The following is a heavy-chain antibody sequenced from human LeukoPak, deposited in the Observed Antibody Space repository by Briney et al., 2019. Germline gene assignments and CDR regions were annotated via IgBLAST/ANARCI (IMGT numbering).Heavy chain of an antibody. CDR1: GGSISSGGYS. J-gene: IGHJ4*02. CDR3: ARAVGATPFDY. V-gene: IGHV4-30-2*01. D-gene: IGHD1-26*01. Sequence: PSETLSLACAVSGGSISSGGYSWSWIRQPPGKGLEWIGYIYHSGSTYYNPSLKSRVTISVDRSKNQFSLKLSSVTAADTAVYYCARAVGATPFDYWGQGTLVTVSS. CDR2: IYHSGST.